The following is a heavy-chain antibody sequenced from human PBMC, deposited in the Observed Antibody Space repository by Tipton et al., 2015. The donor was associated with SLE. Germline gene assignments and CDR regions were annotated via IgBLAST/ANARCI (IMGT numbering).Heavy chain of an antibody. CDR2: IYYSGST. D-gene: IGHD3-3*01. Sequence: LRLSCAASGFTFSSYAMSWIRQPPGKGLEWIGSIYYSGSTYYNPSLKSRVTISVDTSKNQFSLKLSSVTAADTAVYYCARGLEWLPRGAFDIWGQGTMVTVSS. CDR1: GFTFSSYA. J-gene: IGHJ3*02. CDR3: ARGLEWLPRGAFDI. V-gene: IGHV4-38-2*01.